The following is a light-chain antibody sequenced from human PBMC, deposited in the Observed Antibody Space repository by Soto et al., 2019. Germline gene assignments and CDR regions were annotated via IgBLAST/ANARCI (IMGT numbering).Light chain of an antibody. Sequence: DIQMTQSPSTLSASLGDRVTITCRASQSISSWLAWYQQRPGRAPKLLVYKASSLQSGVPSRFSGSGSGTEFTLTISSLQPDDFATYYCQQYDAYPWTFGHGTKVEIK. J-gene: IGKJ1*01. CDR1: QSISSW. V-gene: IGKV1-5*03. CDR3: QQYDAYPWT. CDR2: KAS.